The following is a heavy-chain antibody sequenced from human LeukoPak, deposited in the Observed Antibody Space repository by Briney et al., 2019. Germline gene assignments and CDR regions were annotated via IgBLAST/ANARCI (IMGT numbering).Heavy chain of an antibody. CDR3: AKELLWFGERFSHFDY. D-gene: IGHD3-10*01. CDR2: INPDSGGT. V-gene: IGHV1-2*02. Sequence: ASVKVSCKASGYTFTDYYMHWVRQAPGQGLEWMGWINPDSGGTNYAQRFQGRVTMTRDTSISTAYMELSRLRSDDTAVYYCAKELLWFGERFSHFDYWGQGTLVTVSS. CDR1: GYTFTDYY. J-gene: IGHJ4*02.